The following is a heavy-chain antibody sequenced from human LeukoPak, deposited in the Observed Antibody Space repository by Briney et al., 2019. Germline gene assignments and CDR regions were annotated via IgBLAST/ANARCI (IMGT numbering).Heavy chain of an antibody. V-gene: IGHV2-5*02. CDR2: IYWDDDK. Sequence: SGPTLVNPTQTLTLTCTFSGFSLSTSGVGVGWIRQPPGKALEWLALIYWDDDKRYSPSLKSRLTITKDTSKNQVVLTMTNMDPVDTATYYCARSPRYYDILTGYSTYYFDYWGQGTLVTVSS. CDR3: ARSPRYYDILTGYSTYYFDY. CDR1: GFSLSTSGVG. J-gene: IGHJ4*02. D-gene: IGHD3-9*01.